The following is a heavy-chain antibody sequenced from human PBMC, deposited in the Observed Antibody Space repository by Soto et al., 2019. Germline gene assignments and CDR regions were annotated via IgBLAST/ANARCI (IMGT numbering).Heavy chain of an antibody. D-gene: IGHD3-10*01. Sequence: SETLSLTCAVYGGSFSGYYWSWIRQPPGKGLEWIGEINQSGSTNYNPSLKSRVTISVDTSKNQFSLQLISVTAADTAVYYCARGRMLLWFGENYGMDVWGQGTTVTVSS. CDR3: ARGRMLLWFGENYGMDV. J-gene: IGHJ6*02. CDR1: GGSFSGYY. CDR2: INQSGST. V-gene: IGHV4-34*01.